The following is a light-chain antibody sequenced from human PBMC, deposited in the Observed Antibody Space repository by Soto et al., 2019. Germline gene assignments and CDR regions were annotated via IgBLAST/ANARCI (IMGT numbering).Light chain of an antibody. J-gene: IGKJ3*01. CDR2: GAS. CDR3: QQYNNWPPIT. Sequence: EIVMTQSPATLSVSPGDRATLSCRASQSVSSNLAWYQQKPGQAPRLLIYGASTRATGIPARFSGSGPGTDFTLTFSSLQSEDFAVNYFQQYNNWPPITFGPGTKWISN. CDR1: QSVSSN. V-gene: IGKV3-15*01.